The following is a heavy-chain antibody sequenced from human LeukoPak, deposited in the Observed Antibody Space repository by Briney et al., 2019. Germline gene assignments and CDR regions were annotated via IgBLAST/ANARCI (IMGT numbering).Heavy chain of an antibody. CDR1: GFTFITYW. CDR2: INIDGSST. CDR3: ARVGRDYSSSSPPDY. Sequence: GGSLRLSCAASGFTFITYWMHWVRQAPGKGLVWVSRINIDGSSTLYAHSARGPFTISRDNAKNTLYLQMNSLRAEDTAMYYCARVGRDYSSSSPPDYWGQGTLVTVSS. J-gene: IGHJ4*02. V-gene: IGHV3-74*01. D-gene: IGHD6-6*01.